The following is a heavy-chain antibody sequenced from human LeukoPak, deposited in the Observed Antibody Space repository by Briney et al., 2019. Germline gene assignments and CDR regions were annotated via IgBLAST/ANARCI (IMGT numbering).Heavy chain of an antibody. Sequence: ASETLSLTCAVYGGSFSAYYWSWIRQSPEKGLEWIGEINHSGSTKYNPSLKSRVTISVDTSKNQFSLKLSSVTAADTAVYYCARHFNPLEGHDAFDIWGQGTMVTVSS. J-gene: IGHJ3*02. CDR3: ARHFNPLEGHDAFDI. D-gene: IGHD3-3*02. V-gene: IGHV4-34*01. CDR1: GGSFSAYY. CDR2: INHSGST.